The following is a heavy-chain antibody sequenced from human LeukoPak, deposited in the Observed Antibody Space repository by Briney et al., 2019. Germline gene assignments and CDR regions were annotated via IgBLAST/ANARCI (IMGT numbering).Heavy chain of an antibody. Sequence: GESLKTSCKGSGYTFTNYWIGWVRQMPGQGLEWMGIIYPGDSDTRYSPSFQGQVTISADKSINTAYLQWSSLKASDTVVYYCARYSANDGGFDYWGQGTLVTVSS. V-gene: IGHV5-51*01. CDR3: ARYSANDGGFDY. CDR2: IYPGDSDT. D-gene: IGHD4/OR15-4a*01. CDR1: GYTFTNYW. J-gene: IGHJ4*02.